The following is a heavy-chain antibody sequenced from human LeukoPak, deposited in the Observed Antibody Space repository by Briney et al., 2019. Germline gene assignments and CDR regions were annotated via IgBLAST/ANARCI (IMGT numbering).Heavy chain of an antibody. V-gene: IGHV1-18*01. CDR3: AREPGLSLQTVPYYFDY. Sequence: RASEQVPCQASGYSFTSYGISWLRQAPGQRLEWIGWISAYNGNTSNAQKLHRRVTMTIDTSTSTAYMELRSLRSDAAAVYYCAREPGLSLQTVPYYFDYWGQGTLVTVSS. CDR1: GYSFTSYG. CDR2: ISAYNGNT. J-gene: IGHJ4*02. D-gene: IGHD2-2*01.